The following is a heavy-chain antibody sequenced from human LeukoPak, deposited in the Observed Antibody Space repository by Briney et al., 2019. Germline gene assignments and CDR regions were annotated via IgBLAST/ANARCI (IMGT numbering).Heavy chain of an antibody. CDR1: NGSISSRSYY. CDR3: ARRPRISPGFDP. V-gene: IGHV4-39*01. Sequence: TSETLSLTCTVSNGSISSRSYYWGWIRQSPGKGLEWIGSMYYSGSTYYKRSLKSRVTISVGTSKNQFSLKLSSVTAADTAVYYCARRPRISPGFDPWGQGTLVTVSS. D-gene: IGHD2-15*01. J-gene: IGHJ5*02. CDR2: MYYSGST.